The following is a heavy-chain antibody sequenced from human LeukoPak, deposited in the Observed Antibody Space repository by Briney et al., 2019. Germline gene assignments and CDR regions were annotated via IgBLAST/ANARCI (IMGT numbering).Heavy chain of an antibody. D-gene: IGHD2-2*01. Sequence: SVKVSCKASGGTFRSYGLNWVRQAPGQGLGWMGGIIPILGTAKYAQKLQGRVTITADESTSTGYMELSSLRSEDTAVYYCARGLYCSSSTSCYDYGMDVWGQGTTVTVSS. V-gene: IGHV1-69*13. J-gene: IGHJ6*02. CDR2: IIPILGTA. CDR3: ARGLYCSSSTSCYDYGMDV. CDR1: GGTFRSYG.